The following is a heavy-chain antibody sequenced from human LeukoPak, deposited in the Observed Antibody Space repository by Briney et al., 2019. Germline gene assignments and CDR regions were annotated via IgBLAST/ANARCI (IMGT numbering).Heavy chain of an antibody. CDR1: GRSISSGSYY. J-gene: IGHJ4*02. CDR3: AGRNYDFWSGYYDGGWYFDY. D-gene: IGHD3-3*01. Sequence: SETLSLTCTVSGRSISSGSYYWSWIRQPAGKGLEWIGRIYTSGSTNYNPSLKSRVTISVDTSKNQFSLKLSSVTAADTAVYYCAGRNYDFWSGYYDGGWYFDYWGQGTLLTVSS. CDR2: IYTSGST. V-gene: IGHV4-61*02.